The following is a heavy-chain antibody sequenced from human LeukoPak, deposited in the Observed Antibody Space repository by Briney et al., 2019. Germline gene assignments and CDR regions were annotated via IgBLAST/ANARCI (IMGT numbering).Heavy chain of an antibody. CDR2: IIPIFGTA. CDR1: GGTFSSYA. J-gene: IGHJ4*02. V-gene: IGHV1-69*05. D-gene: IGHD5-18*01. CDR3: ARGRYSDTAMDPVFDY. Sequence: GASVKVSCKASGGTFSSYAISWVRQAPGQGLEWMGGIIPIFGTANYAQEFQGRVTITTDESTSTAYMELSSLRSEDTAVYYCARGRYSDTAMDPVFDYWGQGTLVTVSS.